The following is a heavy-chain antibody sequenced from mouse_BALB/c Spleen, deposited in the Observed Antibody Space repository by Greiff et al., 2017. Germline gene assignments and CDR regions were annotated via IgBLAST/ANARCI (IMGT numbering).Heavy chain of an antibody. J-gene: IGHJ4*01. V-gene: IGHV5-6*02. CDR1: GFTFSSYG. CDR3: ARRGRAMDY. CDR2: ISSGGSYT. Sequence: EVKVVESGGDLVKPGGSLKLSCAASGFTFSSYGMSWVRQTPDKRLEWVATISSGGSYTYYPDSVKGRFTISRDNAKNTLYLQMSSLKSEDTAMYYCARRGRAMDYWGQGTSVTVSS.